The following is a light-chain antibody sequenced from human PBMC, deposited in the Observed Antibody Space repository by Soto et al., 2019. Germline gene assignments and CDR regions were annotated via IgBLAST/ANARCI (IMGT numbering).Light chain of an antibody. V-gene: IGKV1-5*03. CDR1: QSINSW. CDR3: QQYITYPWT. CDR2: KAS. Sequence: DIEMTQFPSTLSTSVGDRVTITCRASQSINSWLAWYQQKPGKAPRLLIYKASTLESGVPSRFSGSGFGTEFSLTISSLQPDDFATYYCQQYITYPWTFGQGTKVDIE. J-gene: IGKJ1*01.